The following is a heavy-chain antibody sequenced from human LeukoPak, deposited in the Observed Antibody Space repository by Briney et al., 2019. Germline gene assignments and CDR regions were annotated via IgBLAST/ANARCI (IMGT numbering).Heavy chain of an antibody. CDR2: ISGSGGST. Sequence: GGSLRLSCAASGFTFSSYAMSWVRQAPGKGLEWVSAISGSGGSTYYADSVKGRFTISRDNSKNTLYLQMNSLRAEDTAVYYCAKALGYSSRSYYFDYWGQGTLVTVSS. J-gene: IGHJ4*02. CDR3: AKALGYSSRSYYFDY. V-gene: IGHV3-23*01. CDR1: GFTFSSYA. D-gene: IGHD6-13*01.